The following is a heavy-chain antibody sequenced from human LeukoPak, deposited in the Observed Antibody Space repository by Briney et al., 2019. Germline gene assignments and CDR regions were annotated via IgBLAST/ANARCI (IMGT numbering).Heavy chain of an antibody. D-gene: IGHD6-13*01. V-gene: IGHV3-23*01. J-gene: IGHJ4*02. CDR2: ISGSGGST. Sequence: PGGSLRLSCAASGFTFSSYVTNWVRQAPGKGLEWVSAISGSGGSTYYADSVKGRFTISRDNSKNTLYLQMNSLRAEDTAVYYCAKDPFGIAAAGSFGYWGQGTLVTVSS. CDR1: GFTFSSYV. CDR3: AKDPFGIAAAGSFGY.